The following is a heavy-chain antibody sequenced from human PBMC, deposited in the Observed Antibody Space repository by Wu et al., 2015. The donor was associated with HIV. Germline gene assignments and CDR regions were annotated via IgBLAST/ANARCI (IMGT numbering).Heavy chain of an antibody. CDR2: IIPIFRTA. CDR1: GYTFTSYE. Sequence: QVQLVQSGAEVKNPGASVKVSCKASGYTFTSYEISYGVTWVRQAPGQGLEWMGRIIPIFRTANYAQKFQGRVTITADESTSTAYMELRSLRSEDTAVYYCARQTTPYREDTYWYFDLWGRGTLVTVSS. CDR3: ARQTTPYREDTYWYFDL. J-gene: IGHJ2*01. V-gene: IGHV1-69*13. D-gene: IGHD4-17*01.